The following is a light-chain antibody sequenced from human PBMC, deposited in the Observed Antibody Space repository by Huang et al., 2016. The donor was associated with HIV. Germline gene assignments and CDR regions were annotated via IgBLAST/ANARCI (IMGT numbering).Light chain of an antibody. Sequence: EVVMTQSPAILSVSPGERATLSCRASQSVTSNLSWYQQKPGQAPRPLIYSAATRATGIPARFSGSGSGTEFTLTISSLQSEEFAVYYCQHYNNWPWWTFGQGTKVEIK. CDR3: QHYNNWPWWT. J-gene: IGKJ1*01. CDR2: SAA. V-gene: IGKV3-15*01. CDR1: QSVTSN.